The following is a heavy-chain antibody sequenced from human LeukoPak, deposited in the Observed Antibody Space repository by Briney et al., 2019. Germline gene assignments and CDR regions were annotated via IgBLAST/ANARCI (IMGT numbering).Heavy chain of an antibody. V-gene: IGHV3-30*03. CDR1: GFTFSSYG. Sequence: GGSLRLSCAASGFTFSSYGMHWVRQAPGKGLEWVAVISYDGSNKYYADSVKGRFTISRDNSKNTLYLQMNSLRAEDTAVYYCATSSWSYWGQGTLVTVSS. J-gene: IGHJ4*02. CDR2: ISYDGSNK. D-gene: IGHD6-13*01. CDR3: ATSSWSY.